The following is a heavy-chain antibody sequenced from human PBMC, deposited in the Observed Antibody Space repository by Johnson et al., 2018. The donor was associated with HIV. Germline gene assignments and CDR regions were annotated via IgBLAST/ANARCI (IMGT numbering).Heavy chain of an antibody. Sequence: QVQLVESGGGVVQPGRSLRLSCAASGFTFSTYTLHWVRLAPGKGLEWVAVISYDGSNKYYADSVKGRFAISRDNSKNTLYLQMNSLRAEDTAWYYCARDTKVPRYNWNDGAFDIWGQGTMVTVSS. CDR3: ARDTKVPRYNWNDGAFDI. D-gene: IGHD1-1*01. CDR1: GFTFSTYT. V-gene: IGHV3-30*09. CDR2: ISYDGSNK. J-gene: IGHJ3*02.